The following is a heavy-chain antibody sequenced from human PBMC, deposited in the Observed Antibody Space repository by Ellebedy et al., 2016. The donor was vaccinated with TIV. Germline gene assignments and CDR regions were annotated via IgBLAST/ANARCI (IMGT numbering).Heavy chain of an antibody. CDR1: GYTFTSYF. D-gene: IGHD3-22*01. CDR3: ARGDNYYYDSSGYYYNY. J-gene: IGHJ4*02. Sequence: ASMKVSCKASGYTFTSYFLYWVRQAPGQGLEWMGMINPASGNSNYAQKFQGRVAMTRDTSTNTVYMELSSLRSEDTAVYYCARGDNYYYDSSGYYYNYWGQGTLVTVSS. V-gene: IGHV1-46*01. CDR2: INPASGNS.